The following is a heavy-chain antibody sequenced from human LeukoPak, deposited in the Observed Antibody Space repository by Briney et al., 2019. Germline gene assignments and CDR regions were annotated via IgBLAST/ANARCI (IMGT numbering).Heavy chain of an antibody. V-gene: IGHV3-53*01. CDR3: ARGGYRPLDY. J-gene: IGHJ4*02. Sequence: QPGGSLRLSCAASGCTVSSNYMSWVRQAPGKGLEWVSVIYSGGSTYYADSVKGRFTISRDNSKNTLYLQMNSLRAEDTAVYYCARGGYRPLDYWGQGTLVTVSS. CDR2: IYSGGST. D-gene: IGHD6-13*01. CDR1: GCTVSSNY.